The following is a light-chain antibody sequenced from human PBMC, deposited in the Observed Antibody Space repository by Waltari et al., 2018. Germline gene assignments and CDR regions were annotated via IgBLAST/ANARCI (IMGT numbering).Light chain of an antibody. Sequence: EIVLTQSPGTLYLSPGERATLSCRASQSIGRYLIWYQQKPGQAPRLLIYGASTRAAGSPDRCSGSGSGTDFSLTISRLEHEDFAVYYCQNHERLPAVFGRGTKVEIK. CDR2: GAS. CDR1: QSIGRY. V-gene: IGKV3-20*01. J-gene: IGKJ1*01. CDR3: QNHERLPAV.